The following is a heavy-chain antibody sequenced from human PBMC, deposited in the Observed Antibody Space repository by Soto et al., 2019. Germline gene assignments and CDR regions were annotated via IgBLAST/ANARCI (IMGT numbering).Heavy chain of an antibody. CDR2: ITGSSNTI. CDR3: ARTGSNGFLDS. J-gene: IGHJ4*02. D-gene: IGHD3-16*01. CDR1: GFTLSSYS. V-gene: IGHV3-48*01. Sequence: EVQLVESGGGLVQPGGSLRLSCVASGFTLSSYSMNWVRQAPGKGLEWVSYITGSSNTIYYRDSVKGRFTISRDNAKNSLYLQMKSLRAEDTAVYYCARTGSNGFLDSWGQGTLVSVSS.